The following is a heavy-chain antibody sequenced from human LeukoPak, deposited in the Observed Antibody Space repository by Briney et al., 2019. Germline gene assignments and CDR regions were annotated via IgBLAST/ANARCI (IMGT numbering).Heavy chain of an antibody. Sequence: PSETLSLTCTVSGGSISSSSYYWGWIRQPPGKGLEWIGSIYSSGTTYYNPSLKSRVTISVDTSKNQFSLRLSSVTAADTAVYYCARPPRGTTSYFDYWGQGALVTVSS. CDR1: GGSISSSSYY. D-gene: IGHD4-17*01. J-gene: IGHJ4*02. V-gene: IGHV4-39*01. CDR3: ARPPRGTTSYFDY. CDR2: IYSSGTT.